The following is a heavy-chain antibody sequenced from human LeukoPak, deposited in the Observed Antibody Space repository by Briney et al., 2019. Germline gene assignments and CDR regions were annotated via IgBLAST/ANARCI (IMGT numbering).Heavy chain of an antibody. V-gene: IGHV3-11*01. CDR1: GFTFSDYY. Sequence: GGSLGLSCTASGFTFSDYYMSWIRQAPGKGLEWVSCISSSGSTIYYADSVKGRFTISRDNAKNSLYLRMNSLRAEDTAVYYCARDRYDFWSGYPNGHWFDPWGQGTLVTVSS. CDR3: ARDRYDFWSGYPNGHWFDP. J-gene: IGHJ5*02. CDR2: ISSSGSTI. D-gene: IGHD3-3*01.